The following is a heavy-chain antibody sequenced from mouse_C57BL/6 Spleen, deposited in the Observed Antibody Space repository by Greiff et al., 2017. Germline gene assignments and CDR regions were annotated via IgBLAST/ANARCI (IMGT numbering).Heavy chain of an antibody. V-gene: IGHV2-2*01. CDR1: GFSLTSYG. Sequence: QVQLQQSGPGLVQPSQSLSITCTVSGFSLTSYGVHWVRQSPGKGLEWLGVIWSGGSTDYNAAFISRLSISKYNSKSQVFFKMNSLQADDTAIYYCASPTVVNPHYAMDDWGQGTSVTVSS. CDR2: IWSGGST. CDR3: ASPTVVNPHYAMDD. D-gene: IGHD1-1*01. J-gene: IGHJ4*01.